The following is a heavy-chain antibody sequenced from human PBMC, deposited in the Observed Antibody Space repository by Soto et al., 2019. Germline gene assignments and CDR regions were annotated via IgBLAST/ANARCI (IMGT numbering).Heavy chain of an antibody. D-gene: IGHD2-21*02. CDR3: ARGRVTDAFDI. CDR2: IIPILGIA. J-gene: IGHJ3*02. Sequence: QVQLVQSGAEVTKPGSSVKVSCKASGGTFSSYTISWVRQAPGQGLEWMGRIIPILGIANYAQKFQGRATITADKSTSTAYMELSSLRSEDTAVYYCARGRVTDAFDIWGQGTMVTVSS. V-gene: IGHV1-69*02. CDR1: GGTFSSYT.